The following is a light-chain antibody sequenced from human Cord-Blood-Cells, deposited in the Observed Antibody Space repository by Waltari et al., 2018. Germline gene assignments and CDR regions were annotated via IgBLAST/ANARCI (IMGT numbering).Light chain of an antibody. V-gene: IGKV4-1*01. Sequence: DIVMTQSPDSLAVSLGERPTINCKSSQSVLYSSKNKNYLAWYQQKPGQPPKLLIYWASTRESGVPDRFSGSGSGTDFTLTISSLQAEDVAVYYCQQYYSTPHTFGQGTKLEIK. CDR1: QSVLYSSKNKNY. CDR3: QQYYSTPHT. CDR2: WAS. J-gene: IGKJ2*01.